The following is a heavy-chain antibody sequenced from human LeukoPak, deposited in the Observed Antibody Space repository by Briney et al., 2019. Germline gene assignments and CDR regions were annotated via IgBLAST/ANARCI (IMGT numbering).Heavy chain of an antibody. CDR3: ARVYLNYGSAHYGMDV. CDR2: IYYSGST. J-gene: IGHJ6*04. Sequence: SETLSLTCTVSGGSISSYYWSWIRQPPGKGLEWIGYIYYSGSTSYNPSLKSRVTISVDTSKNQFSLKRSSVTAADTAVYYCARVYLNYGSAHYGMDVWGKGTTVTVSS. D-gene: IGHD3-10*01. CDR1: GGSISSYY. V-gene: IGHV4-59*01.